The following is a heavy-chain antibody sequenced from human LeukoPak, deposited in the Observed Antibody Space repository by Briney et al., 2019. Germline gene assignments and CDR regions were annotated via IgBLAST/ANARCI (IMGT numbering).Heavy chain of an antibody. V-gene: IGHV1-69*02. CDR3: ATDSRGSYAFDI. CDR2: IIPILGIA. CDR1: GCTFSSYT. Sequence: SVKVSCKASGCTFSSYTISWVRQAPGQGLEWMGRIIPILGIANYAQKFEGRVTITADKSTSTAYMELSSLRSEDTAVYYCATDSRGSYAFDIWGQGTMVTVSS. J-gene: IGHJ3*02. D-gene: IGHD3-22*01.